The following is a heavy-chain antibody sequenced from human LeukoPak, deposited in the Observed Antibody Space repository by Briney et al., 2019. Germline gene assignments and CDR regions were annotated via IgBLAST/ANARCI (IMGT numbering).Heavy chain of an antibody. V-gene: IGHV5-51*01. D-gene: IGHD2-15*01. Sequence: GESLKISCKGSGYRFTNYWIGWVRHMPGKGLEWMGIIYPGDSDIRYSPSFQGQVTISADKSISTAYLQWSSLKASDTAMYYCAGQEYCSGGSCYTWFDPWGQGTLVTVSS. CDR2: IYPGDSDI. CDR3: AGQEYCSGGSCYTWFDP. CDR1: GYRFTNYW. J-gene: IGHJ5*02.